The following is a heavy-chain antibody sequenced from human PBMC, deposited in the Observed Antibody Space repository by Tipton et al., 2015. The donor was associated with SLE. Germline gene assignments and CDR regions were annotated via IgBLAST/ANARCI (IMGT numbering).Heavy chain of an antibody. CDR1: ADSIRRSY. Sequence: TLSLTCSVSADSIRRSYWSWIRQPPGKRLEWIGYIYYTGDTNYNPSLKSRVTISADTSKNQISLMLSSVTAADTAVYYCARLSGSEPAVWGQGTTVTVSS. CDR2: IYYTGDT. J-gene: IGHJ6*02. V-gene: IGHV4-59*08. CDR3: ARLSGSEPAV. D-gene: IGHD1-26*01.